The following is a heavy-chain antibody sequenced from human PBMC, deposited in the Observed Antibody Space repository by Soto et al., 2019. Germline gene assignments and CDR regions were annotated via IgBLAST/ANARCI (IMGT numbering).Heavy chain of an antibody. J-gene: IGHJ5*02. D-gene: IGHD2-8*01. CDR1: GDSFTNYA. Sequence: QVLLVQSGAEMKQPGSSVSVSCKASGDSFTNYAFTWVRQAPGQGPEWLGGIILALGTPHYSQRFQGRLTIPADESLSTVYMELGSLRLDDTAVYYCGRYCTNTKCRGGYYLDLWGQGTLLTVSS. V-gene: IGHV1-69*01. CDR3: GRYCTNTKCRGGYYLDL. CDR2: IILALGTP.